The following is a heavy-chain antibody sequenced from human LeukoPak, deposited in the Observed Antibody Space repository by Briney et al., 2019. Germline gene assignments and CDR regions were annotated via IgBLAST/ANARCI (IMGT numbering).Heavy chain of an antibody. CDR3: AKARDLLPSYFDY. D-gene: IGHD1-26*01. J-gene: IGHJ4*02. CDR2: IKEDGSEK. Sequence: PGGSLRLSCAASGFTISIFWMGWVRQAPGKGLEWVATIKEDGSEKYYVDSVKGRFTISRDNAKNSLYLQMNSLTAEDTALYYCAKARDLLPSYFDYWGQGTLVTVSS. V-gene: IGHV3-7*05. CDR1: GFTISIFW.